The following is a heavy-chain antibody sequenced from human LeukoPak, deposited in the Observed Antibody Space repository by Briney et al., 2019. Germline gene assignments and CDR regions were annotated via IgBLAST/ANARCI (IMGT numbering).Heavy chain of an antibody. D-gene: IGHD3-10*01. CDR2: ISGSGGGT. V-gene: IGHV3-23*01. Sequence: PGASLRLSCAASGFTFSSYAMSWVRQAPGKGLEWVSTISGSGGGTYYADSVKGRFTISRDNSKNTPYLQMSSLRAEDTAVYYCAKGEAITMVRGVVDYWGQGTLVTVSS. CDR1: GFTFSSYA. J-gene: IGHJ4*02. CDR3: AKGEAITMVRGVVDY.